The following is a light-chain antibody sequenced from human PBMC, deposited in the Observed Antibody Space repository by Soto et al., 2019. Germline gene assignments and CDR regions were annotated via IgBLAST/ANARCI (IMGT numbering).Light chain of an antibody. CDR1: QGVYNSY. Sequence: EIVLTQSPGTLSLSPGERATLSCGASQGVYNSYLAWYQQKPGQAPRLLIYGASSRATGTPDRFSGSGSGTDFTLTVSSLEPEDFAVYYCHQYGTSPWTFGQGTKVDTK. J-gene: IGKJ1*01. V-gene: IGKV3-20*01. CDR3: HQYGTSPWT. CDR2: GAS.